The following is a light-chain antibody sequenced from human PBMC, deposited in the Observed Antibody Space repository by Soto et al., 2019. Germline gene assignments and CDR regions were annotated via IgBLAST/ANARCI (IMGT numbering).Light chain of an antibody. CDR2: DVS. CDR3: SSYTSSSTPYV. V-gene: IGLV2-14*01. J-gene: IGLJ1*01. Sequence: QSALTQPASVSGSPGQSITISCTGTSSDVGGYNYVSWYQQHPGKAPKLIIYDVSNRPSGVSNRFSGSKSGNTASLTISGLQAEDEADYYCSSYTSSSTPYVFGTGTQLTV. CDR1: SSDVGGYNY.